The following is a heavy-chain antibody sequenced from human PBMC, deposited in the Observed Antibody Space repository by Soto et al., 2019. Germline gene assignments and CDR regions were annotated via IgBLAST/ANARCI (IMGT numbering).Heavy chain of an antibody. V-gene: IGHV1-3*01. D-gene: IGHD3-16*02. CDR3: ARSEVIPEGCDY. CDR1: GYIFTTYA. J-gene: IGHJ4*02. CDR2: INAGKGNT. Sequence: RASVKVSCKASGYIFTTYALHWVRQAPGQRLEWMGWINAGKGNTKYSQKFQDRVTITRDTSASVAYMELSSLASEDTAVYYCARSEVIPEGCDYWGQGTLVTVPS.